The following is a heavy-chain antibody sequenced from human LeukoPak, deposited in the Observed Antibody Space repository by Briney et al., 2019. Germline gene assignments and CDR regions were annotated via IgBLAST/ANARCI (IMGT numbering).Heavy chain of an antibody. CDR1: GASISSYY. CDR3: ARGATTFEY. J-gene: IGHJ4*02. V-gene: IGHV4-59*08. D-gene: IGHD5-12*01. Sequence: SETLSLTCAVSGASISSYYWSWIRQPPGKGLEWIGYIYFSGNTNYNPSLKSRVTISVDTSKNQFSLKLSSVTAADTAVYYCARGATTFEYWGQGTLVTVSS. CDR2: IYFSGNT.